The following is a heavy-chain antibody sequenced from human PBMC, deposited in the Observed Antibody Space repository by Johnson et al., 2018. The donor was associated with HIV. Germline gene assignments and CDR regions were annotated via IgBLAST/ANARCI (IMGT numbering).Heavy chain of an antibody. V-gene: IGHV3-66*01. CDR3: ARGGRKWELLGDDAFDI. CDR2: IYSGGST. Sequence: VQLVESGGGLVQSGGSLRLSCGASGFSVSNTYMNWVRQAPGKGLEWVSVIYSGGSTYYADSVRGRFTISRDNSKNTLYLQMNSLRAGDTAVYYCARGGRKWELLGDDAFDIWGQGTMVTVSS. CDR1: GFSVSNTY. J-gene: IGHJ3*02. D-gene: IGHD1-26*01.